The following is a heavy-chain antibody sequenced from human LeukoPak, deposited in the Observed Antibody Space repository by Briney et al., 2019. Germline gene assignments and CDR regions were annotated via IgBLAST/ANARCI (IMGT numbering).Heavy chain of an antibody. V-gene: IGHV4-59*08. CDR1: GDSISSYY. CDR3: AFGGGGEFDY. J-gene: IGHJ4*02. D-gene: IGHD3-16*01. CDR2: IYYSGST. Sequence: SETLSLTCTVSGDSISSYYWSWIRQPPGKGLEWIGYIYYSGSTNCNPSLKSRVTISVDTSKNQFSLKLSSVTAADTAVYYCAFGGGGEFDYWGQGTLVTVSS.